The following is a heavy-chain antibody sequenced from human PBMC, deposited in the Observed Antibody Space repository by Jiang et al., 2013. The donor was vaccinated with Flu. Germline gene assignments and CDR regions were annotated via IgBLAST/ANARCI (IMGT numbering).Heavy chain of an antibody. Sequence: SGAEVKKPGASVKVSCKASGYTFTSYAMHWVRQAPGQRLEWMGWINAGNGNTKYSQKFQGRVTITRDTSASTAYMELSSLRSEDTAVYYCARVATRVRYGMGSVVSPMDVWGQGTTVTVSS. CDR1: GYTFTSYA. J-gene: IGHJ6*02. D-gene: IGHD3-10*01. V-gene: IGHV1-3*01. CDR2: INAGNGNT. CDR3: ARVATRVRYGMGSVVSPMDV.